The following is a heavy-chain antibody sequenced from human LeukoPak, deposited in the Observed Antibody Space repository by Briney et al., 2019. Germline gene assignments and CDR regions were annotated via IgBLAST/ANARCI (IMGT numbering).Heavy chain of an antibody. D-gene: IGHD3-16*01. CDR1: GFTVITND. V-gene: IGHV3-53*01. CDR3: ARGVGPLAANTLAY. CDR2: LYSDGNT. Sequence: GGSLRLSCAASGFTVITNDMTWVRQAPGKGLEWVSVLYSDGNTKYADSVQGRFTISRDNSKNTLYLEMNSLSSDDTAVYYCARGVGPLAANTLAYWGQGTLVTVSS. J-gene: IGHJ4*02.